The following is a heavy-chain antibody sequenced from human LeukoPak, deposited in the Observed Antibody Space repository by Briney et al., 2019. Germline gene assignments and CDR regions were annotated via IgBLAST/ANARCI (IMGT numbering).Heavy chain of an antibody. CDR1: GFTFSSYG. D-gene: IGHD5-18*01. J-gene: IGHJ4*02. V-gene: IGHV3-30*18. CDR2: ISYDGSNK. Sequence: QTGGSLRLSCAASGFTFSSYGVHWVRQAPGKGLEWVAVISYDGSNKYHADSVKGRFTISRDNSKNTLYLQMNSLRAEDTAVYYCAKDSGYSYGYLDYWGQGTLVTVSS. CDR3: AKDSGYSYGYLDY.